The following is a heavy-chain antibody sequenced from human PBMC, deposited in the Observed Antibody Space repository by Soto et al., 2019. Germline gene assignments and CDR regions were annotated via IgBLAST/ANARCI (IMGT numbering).Heavy chain of an antibody. J-gene: IGHJ4*02. V-gene: IGHV1-2*04. CDR1: GYTFTGYY. CDR3: ARGDGYNYAQLGY. Sequence: ASVKVSCKASGYTFTGYYMHWVRQAPGQGLEWMGWINPNSGGTNYAQKFQGWVTMTRDTSISTAYMELSRLRSDDTAVYYCARGDGYNYAQLGYWGQGTLVTVSS. D-gene: IGHD5-12*01. CDR2: INPNSGGT.